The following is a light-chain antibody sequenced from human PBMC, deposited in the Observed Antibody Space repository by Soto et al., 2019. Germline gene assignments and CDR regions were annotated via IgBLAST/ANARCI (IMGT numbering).Light chain of an antibody. Sequence: DTQMTQSPSSLSASVGDRVTITCRASQSVSNYLNWYQQKLGKAPKLLIYSASSLQNGVPSRFSGSGSGTDFTLTISSLQPEDFAVYYCQQRSNWPSYTFGQGTKLEIK. V-gene: IGKV1-39*01. CDR1: QSVSNY. CDR3: QQRSNWPSYT. J-gene: IGKJ2*01. CDR2: SAS.